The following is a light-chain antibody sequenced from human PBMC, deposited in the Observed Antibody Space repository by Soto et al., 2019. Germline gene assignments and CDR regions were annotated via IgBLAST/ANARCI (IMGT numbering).Light chain of an antibody. J-gene: IGKJ1*01. CDR1: QSISSY. CDR2: AAS. V-gene: IGKV1-39*01. CDR3: QQSWT. Sequence: DIQMTQSPSSLSASVGDRVTITCRASQSISSYLNWYQQKPGKAPKLLIYAASSLQSGVPSRFSGSGSGTYFTLTISSLQPEDFATYYCQQSWTFVQGTQVEIK.